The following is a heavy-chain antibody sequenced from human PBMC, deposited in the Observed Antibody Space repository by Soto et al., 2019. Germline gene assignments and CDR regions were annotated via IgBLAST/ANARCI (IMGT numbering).Heavy chain of an antibody. CDR2: VDHDGRNT. D-gene: IGHD6-19*01. CDR3: AKGGRKLLVTADFNY. J-gene: IGHJ4*02. CDR1: GFTFSDYA. Sequence: VQLVESGGGVVQPGRSLRLSCAASGFTFSDYAMHWVRQAPGKGLEWVAVVDHDGRNTQYADSVKGRFTISRDSSKTTVALERTSLRAEDTAVYYCAKGGRKLLVTADFNYWSQGSLVTVSS. V-gene: IGHV3-30*18.